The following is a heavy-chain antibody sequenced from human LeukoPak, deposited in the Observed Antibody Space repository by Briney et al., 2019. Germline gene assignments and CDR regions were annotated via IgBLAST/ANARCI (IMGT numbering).Heavy chain of an antibody. CDR1: GGSFSGYY. CDR3: ARFHPYPDYYDSSGYYYADAFDI. Sequence: SQTLSLTCAVYGGSFSGYYWSWIRQPPGKGLEWIGEINHSGSTNYNPSLKSRVTISVDTSKNQFSLKLSSVTAADTAVYYCARFHPYPDYYDSSGYYYADAFDIWGQGTMVTVSS. V-gene: IGHV4-34*01. CDR2: INHSGST. D-gene: IGHD3-22*01. J-gene: IGHJ3*02.